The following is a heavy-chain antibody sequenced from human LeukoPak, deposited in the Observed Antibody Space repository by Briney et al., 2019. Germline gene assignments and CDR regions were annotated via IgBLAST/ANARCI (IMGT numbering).Heavy chain of an antibody. Sequence: PGGSLRLSCAASGFTFRSYWMRWVRQAPGKGLEWVANIKQDGSEKNYVDSVKGRFTIYRDNAKNSLYLQMNSLRAEDTAVYYCASGLELDYWGQGTLVTVSS. V-gene: IGHV3-7*03. CDR3: ASGLELDY. CDR2: IKQDGSEK. J-gene: IGHJ4*02. CDR1: GFTFRSYW.